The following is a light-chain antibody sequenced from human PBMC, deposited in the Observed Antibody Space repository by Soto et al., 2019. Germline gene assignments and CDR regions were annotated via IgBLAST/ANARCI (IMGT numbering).Light chain of an antibody. V-gene: IGKV1-17*01. CDR1: QGIGDG. CDR2: AAS. J-gene: IGKJ1*01. Sequence: DIQMTQSPSSLSASVGDRVIITCRASQGIGDGLGWYQQKPGKAPKRLIYAASSLQSGVPSRFSGSGSGTAFSLTISSLQPDDFASYYCLQHNTCPWTFDPGTKVEVK. CDR3: LQHNTCPWT.